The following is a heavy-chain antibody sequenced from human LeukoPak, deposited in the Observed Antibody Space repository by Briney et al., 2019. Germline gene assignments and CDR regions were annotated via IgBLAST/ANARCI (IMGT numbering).Heavy chain of an antibody. D-gene: IGHD6-19*01. Sequence: PGGSLRLSCAASGLTVSSNFMGWVRQAPGKGLEWVSVIYGGGSTYYADSVKGRFTISRDTPKNTLYLQMNSLRAEDTAVYYCASWPGGWYGEDSWGQGTLVTVSS. J-gene: IGHJ4*02. CDR1: GLTVSSNF. CDR3: ASWPGGWYGEDS. CDR2: IYGGGST. V-gene: IGHV3-53*01.